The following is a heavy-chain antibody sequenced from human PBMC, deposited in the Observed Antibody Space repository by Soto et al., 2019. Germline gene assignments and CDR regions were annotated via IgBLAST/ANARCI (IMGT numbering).Heavy chain of an antibody. Sequence: PSETLSLTCTVSGSSISSRGYYWGWIRQPPGKGLEWIGSIYYSGTPNYSPSLKNRVTISIDTSKKQFSLKLSSVTAADTAVYYCGRQDGTSSGPITYWGQGTLLTVSS. CDR3: GRQDGTSSGPITY. V-gene: IGHV4-39*01. D-gene: IGHD3-22*01. CDR1: GSSISSRGYY. J-gene: IGHJ4*02. CDR2: IYYSGTP.